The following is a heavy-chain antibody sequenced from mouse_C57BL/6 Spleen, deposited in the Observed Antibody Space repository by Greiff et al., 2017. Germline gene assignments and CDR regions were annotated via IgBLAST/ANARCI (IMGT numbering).Heavy chain of an antibody. CDR2: INYDGSST. J-gene: IGHJ4*01. CDR1: GFTFSDYY. D-gene: IGHD1-1*01. Sequence: EVKLVESEGGLVQPGSSMKLSCTASGFTFSDYYMAWVRQVPEKGLEWVANINYDGSSTYYLDSLKSRFIISRDNAKNILYLQMSSLKSEDTATYYCAREVVEGYYAMDYWGQGTSLTVSS. CDR3: AREVVEGYYAMDY. V-gene: IGHV5-16*01.